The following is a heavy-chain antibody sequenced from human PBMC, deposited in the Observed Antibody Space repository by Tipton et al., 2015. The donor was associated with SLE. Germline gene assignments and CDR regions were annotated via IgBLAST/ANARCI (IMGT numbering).Heavy chain of an antibody. CDR2: INPASGSA. CDR1: GYAFTSYY. J-gene: IGHJ4*02. CDR3: ARGENVDN. V-gene: IGHV1-46*01. Sequence: QLVQSGAGVKKPGASVTVSCKASGYAFTSYYIHWLRQAPGQGLEWMGIINPASGSATYAQKFRGRVTMTRDLSTTTVYMGLSGLRSDDTAVFFCARGENVDNWGQGTLVSVSS.